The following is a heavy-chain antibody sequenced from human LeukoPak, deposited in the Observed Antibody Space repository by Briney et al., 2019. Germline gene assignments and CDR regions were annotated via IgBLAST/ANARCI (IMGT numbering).Heavy chain of an antibody. CDR2: ISGSGGST. V-gene: IGHV3-23*01. D-gene: IGHD3-22*01. CDR1: GFTFSSYA. Sequence: GGSLRLSCAASGFTFSSYAMSWVRQAPGKGLEWVSAISGSGGSTYYADSVKGRFTISRDNSKNTLYLQMNSLRAEDTAVYYCAKRRGPNYYDNSGYSNWGQGTLVTVSS. CDR3: AKRRGPNYYDNSGYSN. J-gene: IGHJ4*02.